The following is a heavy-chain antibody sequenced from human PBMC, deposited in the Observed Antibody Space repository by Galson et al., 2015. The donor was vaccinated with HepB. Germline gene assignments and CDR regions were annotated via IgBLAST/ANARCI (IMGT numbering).Heavy chain of an antibody. CDR2: ISGSGGST. V-gene: IGHV3-23*01. CDR3: AKGGWELLAGMDV. CDR1: GFTFSNYA. Sequence: SLRLSCAASGFTFSNYAMSWVRQAPGKGLEWVSGISGSGGSTYYADSVKGRFTISRDNSKNTLYLQMNSLRAEDTAVYYCAKGGWELLAGMDVWGQGTTVTVSS. D-gene: IGHD1-26*01. J-gene: IGHJ6*02.